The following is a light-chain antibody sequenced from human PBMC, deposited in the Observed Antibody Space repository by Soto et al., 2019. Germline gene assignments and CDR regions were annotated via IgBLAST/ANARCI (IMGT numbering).Light chain of an antibody. CDR1: QDISND. Sequence: DIQITQSPSSVSSSVLERFTITCQASQDISNDLHWFQQKPGKAPQLLIFDVSNLQTGVPSRFSGGGSGTDFALTISSLEPEDIATYYCQQYDSLPLTFGQGTRLENK. CDR2: DVS. J-gene: IGKJ5*01. V-gene: IGKV1-33*01. CDR3: QQYDSLPLT.